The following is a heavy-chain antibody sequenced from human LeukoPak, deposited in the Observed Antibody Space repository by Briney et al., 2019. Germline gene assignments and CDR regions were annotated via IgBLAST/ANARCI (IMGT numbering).Heavy chain of an antibody. CDR3: ARVASPSMVRGVIRRYFDY. CDR1: GYTFTSYY. V-gene: IGHV1-46*01. D-gene: IGHD3-10*01. CDR2: INPTGDST. Sequence: ASVKVSCKASGYTFTSYYMHWVRQAPGQGLEWMGLINPTGDSTGYAQKFQGRVTMTRNTSISTAYMELSSLRSEDTAVYYCARVASPSMVRGVIRRYFDYWGQGTLVTVSS. J-gene: IGHJ4*02.